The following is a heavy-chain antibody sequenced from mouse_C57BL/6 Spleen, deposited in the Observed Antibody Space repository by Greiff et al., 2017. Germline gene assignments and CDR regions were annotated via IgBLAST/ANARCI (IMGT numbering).Heavy chain of an antibody. CDR3: ARLGNYVRAMDY. D-gene: IGHD2-1*01. J-gene: IGHJ4*01. CDR2: IYPGDGDT. V-gene: IGHV1-80*01. Sequence: QVQLQQSGAELVKPGASLKISCKASGYAFSSYWMNWVKQRPGKGLEWIGQIYPGDGDTNYNGKFKGKATLTADKSSSTAYMQLSSLTSEDSAVYFCARLGNYVRAMDYWGQGTSVTVSS. CDR1: GYAFSSYW.